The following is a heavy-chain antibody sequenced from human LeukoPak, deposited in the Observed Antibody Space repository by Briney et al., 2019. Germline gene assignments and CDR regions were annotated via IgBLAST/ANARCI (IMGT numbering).Heavy chain of an antibody. CDR2: ISYDGSNK. D-gene: IGHD7-27*01. J-gene: IGHJ5*02. CDR3: AKDGDGALYP. Sequence: GGPLRLSCAASGFTFSSYGMHWDRQAPGKGLEWVAVISYDGSNKYYADSVKGRFTISRDNSKNTLYLQMNSLRAEDTAVYYCAKDGDGALYPWGQGTLVTVSS. CDR1: GFTFSSYG. V-gene: IGHV3-30*18.